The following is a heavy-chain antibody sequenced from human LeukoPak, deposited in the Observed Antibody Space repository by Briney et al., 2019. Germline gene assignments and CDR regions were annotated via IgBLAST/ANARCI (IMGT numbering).Heavy chain of an antibody. CDR3: ARSVYSSGWYGGVTFDY. CDR2: IYSSGST. J-gene: IGHJ4*02. D-gene: IGHD6-19*01. CDR1: GGSISSGSYY. V-gene: IGHV4-61*09. Sequence: SQTLSLTCTVSGGSISSGSYYWSWIRQPAGKGLEWIGHIYSSGSTNYNPSLKSRVTISVDTSKNQFSLKLSSLTAADTAVYYCARSVYSSGWYGGVTFDYWGQGTLVTVSS.